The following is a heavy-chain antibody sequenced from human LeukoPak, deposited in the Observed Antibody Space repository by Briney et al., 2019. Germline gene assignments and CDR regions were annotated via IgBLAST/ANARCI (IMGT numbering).Heavy chain of an antibody. CDR1: GYTFTSYA. J-gene: IGHJ4*02. CDR3: TLYNY. CDR2: INPDNGDT. D-gene: IGHD1-14*01. V-gene: IGHV1-3*03. Sequence: ASVKVSCKASGYTFTSYAMNWVRQAPGQGLEWMGYINPDNGDTKYSQEFQGRVTITSDTSASTAYMELSSLRSEDMAVYYCTLYNYWGQGTLVTVSS.